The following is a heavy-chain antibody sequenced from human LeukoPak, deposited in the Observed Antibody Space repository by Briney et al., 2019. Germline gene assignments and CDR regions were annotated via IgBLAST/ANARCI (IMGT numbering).Heavy chain of an antibody. D-gene: IGHD4-11*01. Sequence: GGSLRLSCAASGFTLSSYGMHWVRQAPGKGLEWVAFIRYDGTNKYYADSVKGRFTISRDNSKNTLYLQMNSLRAEDTAVYYCARTYYSNYVHYFDYWGQGTLVTVSS. J-gene: IGHJ4*02. CDR2: IRYDGTNK. V-gene: IGHV3-30*02. CDR3: ARTYYSNYVHYFDY. CDR1: GFTLSSYG.